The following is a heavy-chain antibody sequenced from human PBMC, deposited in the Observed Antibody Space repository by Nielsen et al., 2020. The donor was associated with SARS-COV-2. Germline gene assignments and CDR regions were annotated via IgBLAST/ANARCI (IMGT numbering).Heavy chain of an antibody. V-gene: IGHV3-33*08. D-gene: IGHD6-19*01. CDR2: IWYDGSNK. CDR1: GFTFSSHA. J-gene: IGHJ4*02. CDR3: ARDELSSGWYFDY. Sequence: EGSLRLSCAASGFTFSSHAMSWVRQAPGKGLEWVAVIWYDGSNKYYADSVKGRFTISRDNSKNTLYLQMNSLRAEDTAVYYCARDELSSGWYFDYWGQGTLVTVSS.